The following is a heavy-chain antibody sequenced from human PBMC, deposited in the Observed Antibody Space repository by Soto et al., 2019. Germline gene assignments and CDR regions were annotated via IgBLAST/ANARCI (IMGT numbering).Heavy chain of an antibody. CDR3: ARDGYSYGGTYGMAV. J-gene: IGHJ6*02. Sequence: QVQLQESGPGLVKPSQTLSLTGTVSGGSISRGGYYWSWILQHPGKGLEGIGYIHYSGSTYYNPSLKSRVTISVDTSKNQFSLKLSSVTAADTAVYYCARDGYSYGGTYGMAVWCQGTTVPVSS. CDR1: GGSISRGGYY. V-gene: IGHV4-31*03. D-gene: IGHD5-18*01. CDR2: IHYSGST.